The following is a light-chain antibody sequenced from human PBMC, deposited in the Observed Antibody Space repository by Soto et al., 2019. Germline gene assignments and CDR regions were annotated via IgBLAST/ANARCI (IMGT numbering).Light chain of an antibody. CDR1: QSVSSN. CDR2: GAS. J-gene: IGKJ1*01. V-gene: IGKV3-15*01. Sequence: EIVMTPSPATLSVSPGARATLSGRASQSVSSNLAWYQQKPGQAPRLLIYGASTRATAIPARFSGSGSGTEFTLTISSLQSEEFAVYYCQQYNNWPVTVGQGTKV. CDR3: QQYNNWPVT.